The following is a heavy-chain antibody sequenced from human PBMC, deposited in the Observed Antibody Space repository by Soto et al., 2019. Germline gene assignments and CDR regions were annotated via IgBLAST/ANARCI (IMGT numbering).Heavy chain of an antibody. V-gene: IGHV3-7*03. J-gene: IGHJ5*02. CDR2: IKEDGGEQ. D-gene: IGHD4-4*01. CDR1: GFSFSSYW. Sequence: QLMQSGGGLVRPGGSLKLSCAASGFSFSSYWMSWVRQAPGKGPEWVANIKEDGGEQHYVDSVKGRFTISRDNTENSLFLQMNNLRAEDSARYYCAITTSTVSYWIDPCGPGTHVTVSS. CDR3: AITTSTVSYWIDP.